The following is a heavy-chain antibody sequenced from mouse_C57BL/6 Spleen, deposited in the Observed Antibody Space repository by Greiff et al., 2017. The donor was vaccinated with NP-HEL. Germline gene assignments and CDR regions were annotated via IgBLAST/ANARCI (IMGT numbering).Heavy chain of an antibody. CDR2: INPYNGGT. CDR1: GYTFTDHY. V-gene: IGHV1-19*01. Sequence: VQLQQSGPVLVKPGASVKMSCKASGYTFTDHYMNWVKQSHGKSLEWIGVINPYNGGTSYNQKFKGKATLTVDKSSSTAYMELNSLTSEDSAVYYCARTVVATRYWYFDVWGTGTTVTVSS. D-gene: IGHD1-1*01. CDR3: ARTVVATRYWYFDV. J-gene: IGHJ1*03.